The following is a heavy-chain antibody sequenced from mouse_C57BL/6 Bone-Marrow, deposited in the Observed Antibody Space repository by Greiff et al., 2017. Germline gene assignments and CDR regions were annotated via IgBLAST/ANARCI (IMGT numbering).Heavy chain of an antibody. Sequence: VQLQQSGAELVRPGASVTLSCKASGYTFTDYEMHWVKQTPVHGLEWIGAIDPETGGTAYNQKFKGKAILTADKSSSTAYMELRSLTSEDSAVYYCTRGDDGYEFAYWGQGILVTVSA. CDR1: GYTFTDYE. CDR3: TRGDDGYEFAY. CDR2: IDPETGGT. J-gene: IGHJ3*01. V-gene: IGHV1-15*01. D-gene: IGHD2-3*01.